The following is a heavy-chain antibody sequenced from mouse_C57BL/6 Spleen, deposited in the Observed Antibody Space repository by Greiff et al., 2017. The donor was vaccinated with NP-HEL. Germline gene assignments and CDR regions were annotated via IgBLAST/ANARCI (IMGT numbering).Heavy chain of an antibody. D-gene: IGHD2-12*01. CDR3: AITDSYPAD. CDR2: INTGSGGT. V-gene: IGHV1-54*01. J-gene: IGHJ3*01. Sequence: QVQLKQSGAELVRPGTSVKVSCKASGYAFTNYFIAWVQQRPGQGLEWIGAINTGSGGTNYNEKLKGKATMTADKSPSTAYMQLSSLTSEDFAVYVCAITDSYPADWGQGTLVTVSA. CDR1: GYAFTNYF.